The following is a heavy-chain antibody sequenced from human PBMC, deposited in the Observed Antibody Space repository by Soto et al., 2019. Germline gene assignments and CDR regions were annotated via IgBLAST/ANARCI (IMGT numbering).Heavy chain of an antibody. CDR3: AKGVVVATTYCQH. V-gene: IGHV3-30*18. Sequence: QVQLVESGGGVVQPGRSLRLSCAASGFTFSSYGMHWVRQAPGKGLEWVAVISYDGSDKYYADSVKGRFTISRDNSNNPPYLQMESLRAEDTAVYYWAKGVVVATTYCQHWGQGTLVTVSS. CDR2: ISYDGSDK. J-gene: IGHJ1*01. CDR1: GFTFSSYG. D-gene: IGHD2-15*01.